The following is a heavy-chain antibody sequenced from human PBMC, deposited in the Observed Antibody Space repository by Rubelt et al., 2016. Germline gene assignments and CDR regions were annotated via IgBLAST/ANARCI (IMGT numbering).Heavy chain of an antibody. J-gene: IGHJ5*02. CDR3: ARVGTAMVTT. CDR2: INPSGGST. Sequence: QVQLVQSGAEVKKPGASVKVSCKASGYTFTSYYMHWVRQAPGQGLEWMGIINPSGGSTSYAKKFQGRVTITADKSTSTAYMELSSLRSEDTAVYYCARVGTAMVTTWGQGTLVTVSS. CDR1: GYTFTSYY. D-gene: IGHD5-18*01. V-gene: IGHV1-46*01.